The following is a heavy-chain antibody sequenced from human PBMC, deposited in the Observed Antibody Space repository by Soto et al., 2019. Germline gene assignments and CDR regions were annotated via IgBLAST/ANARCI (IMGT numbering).Heavy chain of an antibody. Sequence: QVQLQESGPGLVKPSQTLSLTCTVSGGSISSGDYYWSWIRQPPGKGLEWIGYIYYSGSTYYNPSLKGRVTISVDTSKNQFSLKLSSVTAADTAVYYCARDPARYCSGGSCSGTNWFDPWGQGTLVTVSS. V-gene: IGHV4-30-4*01. CDR2: IYYSGST. CDR1: GGSISSGDYY. D-gene: IGHD2-15*01. CDR3: ARDPARYCSGGSCSGTNWFDP. J-gene: IGHJ5*02.